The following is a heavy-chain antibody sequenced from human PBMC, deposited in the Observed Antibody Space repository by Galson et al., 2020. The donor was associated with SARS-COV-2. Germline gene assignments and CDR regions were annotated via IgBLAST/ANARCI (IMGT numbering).Heavy chain of an antibody. CDR2: ISGGDYST. CDR1: GFTFSDYA. J-gene: IGHJ1*01. Sequence: GESLKISCAASGFTFSDYAMSWVRQAAGKGLEWVSTISGGDYSTYYADSVKGRFTISRDTFKNTLYLQMNSLGAEDTAIYYCAKHRSGSYYEDFQHWGQGTLVTVSS. D-gene: IGHD1-26*01. CDR3: AKHRSGSYYEDFQH. V-gene: IGHV3-23*01.